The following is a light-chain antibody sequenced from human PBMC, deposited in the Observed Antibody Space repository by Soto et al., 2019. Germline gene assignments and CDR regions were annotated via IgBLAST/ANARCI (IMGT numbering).Light chain of an antibody. CDR3: QSYDSSLSGYV. CDR1: SPNIGTYD. Sequence: QSVLTQPPSVSGAPGQRVTISCTGTSPNIGTYDVHWYQHLPGTAPNLLIYDNINRPSGVPDRFSGSKSGTSASLAITGLQAENEADYYCQSYDSSLSGYVFGTGTKFTVL. CDR2: DNI. J-gene: IGLJ1*01. V-gene: IGLV1-40*01.